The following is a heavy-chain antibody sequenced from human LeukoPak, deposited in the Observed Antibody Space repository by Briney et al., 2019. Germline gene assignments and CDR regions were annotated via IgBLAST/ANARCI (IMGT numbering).Heavy chain of an antibody. CDR3: ARILHISGWSIDY. CDR1: GFTFRGYW. CDR2: INQDERDR. D-gene: IGHD6-19*01. J-gene: IGHJ4*02. V-gene: IGHV3-7*01. Sequence: GGSLRLSCAASGFTFRGYWMSWVRQAPGKGLEWVANINQDERDRYYVDSVKGRFTISRDNAKNSVYLQMNSLRAEDTAVYYCARILHISGWSIDYWGQGALVTVSS.